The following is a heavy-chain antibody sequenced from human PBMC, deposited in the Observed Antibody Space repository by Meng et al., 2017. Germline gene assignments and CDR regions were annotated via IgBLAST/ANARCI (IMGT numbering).Heavy chain of an antibody. CDR2: IDPNNDHT. J-gene: IGHJ4*02. V-gene: IGHV1-2*06. CDR1: GYTFAAYW. Sequence: QLVQSGREWKKPGAQVNLSCKPSGYTFAAYWIHWLRQAPGQGLEWMGRIDPNNDHTQYAQNFQGRVTMTSDTSISTVYMELNGLRSDDTAVYYCARDEDISAAGKLFGDYWGQGTLVTVSS. CDR3: ARDEDISAAGKLFGDY. D-gene: IGHD6-13*01.